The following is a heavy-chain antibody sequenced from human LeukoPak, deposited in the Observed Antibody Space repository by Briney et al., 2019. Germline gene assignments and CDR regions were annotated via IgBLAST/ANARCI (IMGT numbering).Heavy chain of an antibody. Sequence: PSETLSLTCTVSGGSISSSSYYWGWIRQPPGKGLEWIGSIYYSGSTYYNPSLKSRVTISVDTSKNQFSLKLSSVTAADTAVYYCARQVLLWFGELSSGDADYWGQGTLVTV. CDR2: IYYSGST. J-gene: IGHJ4*02. CDR1: GGSISSSSYY. V-gene: IGHV4-39*01. D-gene: IGHD3-10*01. CDR3: ARQVLLWFGELSSGDADY.